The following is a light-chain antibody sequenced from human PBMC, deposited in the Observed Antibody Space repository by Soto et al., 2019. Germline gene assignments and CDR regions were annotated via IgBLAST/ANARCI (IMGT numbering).Light chain of an antibody. CDR1: SSDVGSYNY. V-gene: IGLV2-14*01. J-gene: IGLJ2*01. CDR2: EVA. Sequence: QSALTQPASVSGSPGQSITISYTGTSSDVGSYNYVSWYQHHPGKAPKVIIYEVANRPSEISNRFSGSKSGNTAYLTISGLQAEDEADYYCSSYTTTNTVVFAGGTKLTVL. CDR3: SSYTTTNTVV.